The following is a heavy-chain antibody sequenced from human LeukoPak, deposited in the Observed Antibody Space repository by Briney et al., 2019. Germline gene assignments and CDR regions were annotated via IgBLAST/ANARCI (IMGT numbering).Heavy chain of an antibody. CDR2: INPYSGGT. Sequence: ASVTVSCKASGYTFTGYYMHWVRQAPGKGLEWMGWINPYSGGTNYAQKFQGRVTMTRDTSISTAYMELRRLRSDDAAVYYCARVGVVPAASGMMDYWGQGTLVTVSS. V-gene: IGHV1-2*02. J-gene: IGHJ4*02. D-gene: IGHD2-2*01. CDR3: ARVGVVPAASGMMDY. CDR1: GYTFTGYY.